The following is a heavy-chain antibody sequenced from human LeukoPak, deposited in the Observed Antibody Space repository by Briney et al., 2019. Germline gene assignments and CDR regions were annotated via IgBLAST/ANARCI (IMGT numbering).Heavy chain of an antibody. J-gene: IGHJ6*03. CDR2: INYSGNI. V-gene: IGHV4-34*01. CDR3: ARGPTVDTAMVPDIVSVGTKYYYMDV. CDR1: GESFIGYS. D-gene: IGHD5-18*01. Sequence: SETLSLTCAVYGESFIGYSWSWIRQTPGEGLEWIGEINYSGNINYNPSLKSRVTISVDTSKNQFSLRLTSVTAADTAIYYCARGPTVDTAMVPDIVSVGTKYYYMDVWAKGTTVTVSS.